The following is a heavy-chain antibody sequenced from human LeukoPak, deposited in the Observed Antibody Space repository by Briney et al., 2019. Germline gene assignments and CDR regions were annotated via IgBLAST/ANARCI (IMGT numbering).Heavy chain of an antibody. D-gene: IGHD2-8*01. J-gene: IGHJ6*03. CDR3: AKDRGHCINGVCHNYYYMDV. Sequence: SGGSLRLSCAASGFTFRSYPMSWVRQAPGKGLEWVSTISGSGYSTDYADSARGRFTISRDNSKNTLYLEMNSLRAEDTAVYYCAKDRGHCINGVCHNYYYMDVWGKGTTVTVSS. V-gene: IGHV3-23*01. CDR1: GFTFRSYP. CDR2: ISGSGYST.